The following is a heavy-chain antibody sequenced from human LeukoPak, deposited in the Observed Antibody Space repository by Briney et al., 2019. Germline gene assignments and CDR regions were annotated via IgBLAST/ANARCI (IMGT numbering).Heavy chain of an antibody. J-gene: IGHJ5*02. CDR2: INPNSGGT. Sequence: INPNSGGTNYAQKFQGRVTMTRDTSISTAYMELSRLRSDDTAVYYCARDGGHSSGWYSFDPWGQGTLVTVSS. D-gene: IGHD6-19*01. V-gene: IGHV1-2*02. CDR3: ARDGGHSSGWYSFDP.